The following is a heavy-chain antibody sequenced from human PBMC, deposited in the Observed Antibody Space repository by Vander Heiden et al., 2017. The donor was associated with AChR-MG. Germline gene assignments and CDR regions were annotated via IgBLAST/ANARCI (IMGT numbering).Heavy chain of an antibody. CDR1: GDSITSGGYL. J-gene: IGHJ4*02. D-gene: IGHD2-21*02. CDR3: ARELILATGLDY. CDR2: VYYTGNI. V-gene: IGHV4-31*03. Sequence: QVHLQESGPGRVKPSQTLSLTCTVSGDSITSGGYLWNWIGQHPGKGLEWLGWVYYTGNITYNPSLKSRLTIAVDTSKNQFFLRLRSVTAADTAVYYCARELILATGLDYWGQGIQVTVSS.